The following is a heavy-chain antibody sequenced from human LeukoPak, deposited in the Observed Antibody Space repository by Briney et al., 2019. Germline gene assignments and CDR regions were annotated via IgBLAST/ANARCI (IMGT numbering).Heavy chain of an antibody. CDR3: VMGYRYSYRYFGS. J-gene: IGHJ4*02. V-gene: IGHV3-21*01. CDR2: ISGSSSHM. Sequence: GGSLRLSCATSGFTFSTYSMNWVRQAPGKGLEWVSSISGSSSHMYYADSVKGRFTISRDNAKNSLYLQMNSLRAEDTAVYYCVMGYRYSYRYFGSWGQGTLVTVSS. CDR1: GFTFSTYS. D-gene: IGHD5-18*01.